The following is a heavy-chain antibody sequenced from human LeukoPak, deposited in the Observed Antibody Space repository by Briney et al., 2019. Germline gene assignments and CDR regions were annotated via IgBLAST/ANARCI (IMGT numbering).Heavy chain of an antibody. V-gene: IGHV1-18*01. CDR2: ISAYNGNT. CDR3: ARGFFVYDSSGYYFDY. CDR1: GYTFTSYG. Sequence: ASVKVSCKASGYTFTSYGISWVRQAPGQGLEWMGWISAYNGNTNYAQKLQGRVTMTTDTPTSTAYMELRSLRSDDTAVYYCARGFFVYDSSGYYFDYWGQGTLVTVSS. D-gene: IGHD3-22*01. J-gene: IGHJ4*02.